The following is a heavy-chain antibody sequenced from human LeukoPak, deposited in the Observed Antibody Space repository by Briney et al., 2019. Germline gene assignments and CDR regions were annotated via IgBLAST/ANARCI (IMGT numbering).Heavy chain of an antibody. Sequence: GGSLRLSCAASGFTFSSYWMSWVRQAPGKGLEWVSAISGSGGNTYYADSVKGRFTISRDNSKNTLNLQLNSLRAEDTAIYYCAKYSSSWYYFDYWGQGTLVTVSS. CDR2: ISGSGGNT. D-gene: IGHD6-13*01. CDR3: AKYSSSWYYFDY. CDR1: GFTFSSYW. J-gene: IGHJ4*02. V-gene: IGHV3-23*01.